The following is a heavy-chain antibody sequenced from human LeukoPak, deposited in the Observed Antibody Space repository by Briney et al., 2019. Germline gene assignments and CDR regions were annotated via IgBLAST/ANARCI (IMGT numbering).Heavy chain of an antibody. D-gene: IGHD3-16*01. V-gene: IGHV3-7*02. J-gene: IGHJ6*02. CDR2: IKHDGSET. CDR1: GFTFSSIW. Sequence: PGGSLRLSCATSGFTFSSIWMSCVRQAPGKGLEWVANIKHDGSETNYVDSVKGRFTISRDSAKNSLHLQMNSLRVEDTAVYYCAKNGGPHGMDVWGQGTTVTVSS. CDR3: AKNGGPHGMDV.